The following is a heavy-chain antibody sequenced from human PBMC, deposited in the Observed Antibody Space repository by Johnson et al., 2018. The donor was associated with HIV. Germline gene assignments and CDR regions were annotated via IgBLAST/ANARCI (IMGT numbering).Heavy chain of an antibody. CDR3: ARGGYCSGGSCYSIHAFDI. Sequence: QMQLVESGGGVVQPGGSLRLSCAASGFTFSSYGMHWVRQAPGKGLEWVAAIWYDGSHVYYADSVRGRFTISRDNSKSALFVQMHSLRAEDTAVYYCARGGYCSGGSCYSIHAFDIWGQGTMVTVSS. V-gene: IGHV3-33*01. CDR1: GFTFSSYG. CDR2: IWYDGSHV. J-gene: IGHJ3*02. D-gene: IGHD2-15*01.